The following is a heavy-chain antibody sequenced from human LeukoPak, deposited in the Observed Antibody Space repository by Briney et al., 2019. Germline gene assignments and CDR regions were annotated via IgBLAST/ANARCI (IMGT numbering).Heavy chain of an antibody. J-gene: IGHJ4*02. D-gene: IGHD6-19*01. Sequence: PGGSLRLSCAASGFTFSSYAMSWVRQAPGKGLEWVSAISGSGGSTYYADSVKGRFTISRDNSKNTLYLQMNSLRAEDTAVYYCARASSYSSGWYGLEIDYWGQGTLVTVSS. CDR3: ARASSYSSGWYGLEIDY. V-gene: IGHV3-23*01. CDR1: GFTFSSYA. CDR2: ISGSGGST.